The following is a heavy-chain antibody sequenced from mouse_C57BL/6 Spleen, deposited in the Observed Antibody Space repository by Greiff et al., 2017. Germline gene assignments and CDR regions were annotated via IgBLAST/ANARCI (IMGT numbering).Heavy chain of an antibody. V-gene: IGHV1-80*01. CDR2: IYPGDGDT. D-gene: IGHD2-4*01. J-gene: IGHJ4*01. CDR3: ARLGSILYDYDGPHAMDY. Sequence: QVQLKESGAELVKPGASVKISCKASGYAFSSYWMNWVKQRPGKGLEWIGQIYPGDGDTNYNGKFKGKATLTADKSSSTAYMQLSSLTSEDSAVYFCARLGSILYDYDGPHAMDYWGQGTSVTVSS. CDR1: GYAFSSYW.